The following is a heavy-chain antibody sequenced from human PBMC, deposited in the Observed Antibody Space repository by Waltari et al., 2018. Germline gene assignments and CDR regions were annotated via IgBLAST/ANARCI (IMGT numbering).Heavy chain of an antibody. CDR3: ARGEYYYDSRSDY. Sequence: QVQLVQSGAEVKKPGASVKVSCKASGYTFTSYDIKWVRQATGQGLEWMGWMNPNRGNTGYAQKFQGRVTMTRNTSISTAYMELSSLKSEDTAVYYCARGEYYYDSRSDYWGQGTLVTVSS. CDR2: MNPNRGNT. V-gene: IGHV1-8*01. J-gene: IGHJ4*02. CDR1: GYTFTSYD. D-gene: IGHD3-22*01.